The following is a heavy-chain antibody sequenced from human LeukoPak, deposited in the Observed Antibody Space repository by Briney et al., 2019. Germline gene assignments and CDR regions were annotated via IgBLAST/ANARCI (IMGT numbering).Heavy chain of an antibody. CDR2: INHSGST. D-gene: IGHD2-2*02. Sequence: PSETLSLICAVYGGSFSGYYWSWIRQPPGKGLEWIGEINHSGSTNYNPSLKSRVTISVDTSKNQFSLKLSSVTAADTAVYYCARGEDCSSTSCYTDDAFDIWGQGTMVTVSS. CDR1: GGSFSGYY. V-gene: IGHV4-34*01. CDR3: ARGEDCSSTSCYTDDAFDI. J-gene: IGHJ3*02.